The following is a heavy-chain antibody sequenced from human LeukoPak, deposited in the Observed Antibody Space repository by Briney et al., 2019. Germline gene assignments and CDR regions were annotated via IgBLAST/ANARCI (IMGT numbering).Heavy chain of an antibody. Sequence: SETLSLTCGVSGGSLSDYCWTWVRQPPGKGLEWMGEINHGGVTNYNPSLKSRVTLSIDTSKNQISLIMTSVTAADTAVYYCARGRSWRTCYHYCMDVWGKGATVTVSS. V-gene: IGHV4-34*01. CDR3: ARGRSWRTCYHYCMDV. J-gene: IGHJ6*03. CDR1: GGSLSDYC. CDR2: INHGGVT.